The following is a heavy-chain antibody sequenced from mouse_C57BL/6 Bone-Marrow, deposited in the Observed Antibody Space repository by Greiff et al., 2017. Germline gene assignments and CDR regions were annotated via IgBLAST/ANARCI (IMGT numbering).Heavy chain of an antibody. CDR2: IWRGGST. CDR3: ATPTTVVATDYAMDY. CDR1: GFSLTSYG. D-gene: IGHD1-1*01. J-gene: IGHJ4*01. Sequence: QVQLMQSGPGLVQPSQSLSITCTVSGFSLTSYGVHWVRQSPGKGLEWLGVIWRGGSTDYNAAFTSRLSITTDNTKCKVFCKMNGLQADDTTIYYCATPTTVVATDYAMDYWGQGTSVTVSS. V-gene: IGHV2-5*01.